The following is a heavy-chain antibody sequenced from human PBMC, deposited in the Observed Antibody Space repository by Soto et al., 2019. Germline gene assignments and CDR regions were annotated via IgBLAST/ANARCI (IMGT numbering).Heavy chain of an antibody. CDR3: AREHYGVRYFDY. J-gene: IGHJ4*02. D-gene: IGHD4-17*01. V-gene: IGHV1-3*01. CDR2: INAGNGNT. CDR1: GYTLTSYA. Sequence: ASVKVSCKASGYTLTSYAMHWARQAPEQRLEWMGWINAGNGNTKYSQKFQGRVTITRDTSASTAYMELSSLRSEDTAVYYCAREHYGVRYFDYWGQGTLVTVSS.